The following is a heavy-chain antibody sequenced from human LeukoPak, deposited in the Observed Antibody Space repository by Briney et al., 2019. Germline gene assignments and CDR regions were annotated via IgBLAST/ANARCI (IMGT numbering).Heavy chain of an antibody. Sequence: GASVKVSCKASGYTFTGHYMHWVRQAPGQGLEWMGWINPNSGGTKYAQKFQGRVTMTRDTSISTAYMELSRLRSDDTAVYYCARMNRWYSSGEQLDYFDYWGQGTLVTVSS. CDR3: ARMNRWYSSGEQLDYFDY. CDR1: GYTFTGHY. D-gene: IGHD6-19*01. J-gene: IGHJ4*02. CDR2: INPNSGGT. V-gene: IGHV1-2*02.